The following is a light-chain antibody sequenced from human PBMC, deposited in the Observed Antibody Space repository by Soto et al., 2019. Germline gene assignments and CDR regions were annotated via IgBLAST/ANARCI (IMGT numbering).Light chain of an antibody. CDR2: ANS. Sequence: QSVLTQPPSVSGAPGQRVTISCTGSSSNIGAGYDVQWYQQLPGTAPKLPIYANSNRPSGVPDRFSGSKSGTSASLAITGLQAEDEADYYCQSYDSSLSGYVFGTGTKVTVL. J-gene: IGLJ1*01. V-gene: IGLV1-40*01. CDR1: SSNIGAGYD. CDR3: QSYDSSLSGYV.